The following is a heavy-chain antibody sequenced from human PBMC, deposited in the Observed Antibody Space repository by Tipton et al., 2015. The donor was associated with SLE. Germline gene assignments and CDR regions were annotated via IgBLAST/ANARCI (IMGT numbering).Heavy chain of an antibody. CDR1: GFTFSSYE. V-gene: IGHV3-48*03. J-gene: IGHJ4*02. CDR2: ISSSGSTI. CDR3: ASGGGYFDN. Sequence: HLVQSGGGLIQPGGSLRLSCAASGFTFSSYEMNWVRQAPGKGLEWVSYISSSGSTIYYADSVKGRFTISRDNAKNSLYLQMNSLRAEDTAVYYCASGGGYFDNWGQGTLVTVSS. D-gene: IGHD3-10*01.